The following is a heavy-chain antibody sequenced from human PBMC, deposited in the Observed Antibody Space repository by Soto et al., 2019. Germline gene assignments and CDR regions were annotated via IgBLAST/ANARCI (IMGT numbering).Heavy chain of an antibody. CDR1: GYTFTSYA. V-gene: IGHV1-3*01. CDR2: INAGNGNT. D-gene: IGHD1-26*01. Sequence: ASVKVSCKASGYTFTSYAMHWVRQAPGQRLEWMGWINAGNGNTKYSQKFQGRVTITRDTSASTAYMELSSLRSEDTAVYYCARAPGGSSPRGYFKHWGQGTLVTSPQ. J-gene: IGHJ1*01. CDR3: ARAPGGSSPRGYFKH.